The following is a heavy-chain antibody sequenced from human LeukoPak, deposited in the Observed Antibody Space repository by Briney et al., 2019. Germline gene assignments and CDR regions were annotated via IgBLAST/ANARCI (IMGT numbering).Heavy chain of an antibody. J-gene: IGHJ4*02. V-gene: IGHV3-23*01. CDR1: GFTVSSNY. Sequence: PGGSLRLSCAASGFTVSSNYMSWVRQAPGKGLEWVSAISGSGGSTYYADSVKGRFTISRDNSKNTLYLQMNSLRAEDTAVYYCARHPSDILTGYYPLYYFDYWGQGTLVTVSS. D-gene: IGHD3-9*01. CDR3: ARHPSDILTGYYPLYYFDY. CDR2: ISGSGGST.